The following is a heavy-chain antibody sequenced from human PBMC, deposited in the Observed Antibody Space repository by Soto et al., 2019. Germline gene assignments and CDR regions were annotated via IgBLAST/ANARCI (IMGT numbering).Heavy chain of an antibody. CDR3: ARDLGPLQSLFDY. CDR2: IKTDASEK. Sequence: GGSLRLSCAASGFTLRSYWMSWVRQAPGKGLEWLATIKTDASEKKYVDSVKGRFTVFRDNAKNSLYLQMDSLRAEDTAVYYCARDLGPLQSLFDYGAQGPRVTVSS. CDR1: GFTLRSYW. J-gene: IGHJ4*02. D-gene: IGHD1-1*01. V-gene: IGHV3-7*01.